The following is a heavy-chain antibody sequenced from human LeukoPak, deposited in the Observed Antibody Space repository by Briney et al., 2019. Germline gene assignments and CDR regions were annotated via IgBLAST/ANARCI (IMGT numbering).Heavy chain of an antibody. CDR3: ARERSGGSYYGVFDY. Sequence: SETLSLTCAVYGGSFSGYYWSWIRQPPGKGLEWIGEVNHSGSTNYNPSLKSRVTISVDTSKNQFSLKLSSVTAADTAVYYCARERSGGSYYGVFDYWGQGTLVTVSS. V-gene: IGHV4-34*01. CDR1: GGSFSGYY. D-gene: IGHD1-26*01. J-gene: IGHJ4*02. CDR2: VNHSGST.